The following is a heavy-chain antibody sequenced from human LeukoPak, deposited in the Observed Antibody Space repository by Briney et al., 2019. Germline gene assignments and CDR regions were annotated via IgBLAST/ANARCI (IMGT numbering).Heavy chain of an antibody. V-gene: IGHV6-1*01. Sequence: SQTLSLTCAISGDSVSSNSAIWHWIRQSPPRGLEWLGRTYYRSKWYNDYAVSVKSRITINPDTSKNQFSLQPNSVTPEDTAVYYCVSGVAGTFDYWGQGTLVTVSS. D-gene: IGHD6-19*01. CDR2: TYYRSKWYN. CDR3: VSGVAGTFDY. J-gene: IGHJ4*02. CDR1: GDSVSSNSAI.